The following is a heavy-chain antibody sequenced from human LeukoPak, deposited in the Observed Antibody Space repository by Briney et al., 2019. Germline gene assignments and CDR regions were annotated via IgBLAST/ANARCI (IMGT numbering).Heavy chain of an antibody. D-gene: IGHD5-24*01. J-gene: IGHJ4*02. CDR1: GFTFSSYA. CDR2: ISYDGSNK. CDR3: ARDEDGYMSYFDY. V-gene: IGHV3-30*01. Sequence: GRSLRLSCAASGFTFSSYAMHWVRQAPGKGLEWVAVISYDGSNKYYADSVKGRFTISRDNSKDTLYLQMNSLRAEDTAVYYCARDEDGYMSYFDYWGQGTLVTVSS.